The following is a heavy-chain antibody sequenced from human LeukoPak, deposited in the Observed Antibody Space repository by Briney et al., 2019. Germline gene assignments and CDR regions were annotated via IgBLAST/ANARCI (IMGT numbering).Heavy chain of an antibody. V-gene: IGHV3-23*01. CDR1: GFTFSSYA. CDR3: AKVTRRSSSSSFDY. D-gene: IGHD6-6*01. CDR2: ISGSGGST. J-gene: IGHJ4*02. Sequence: SGGSLRLSCAVSGFTFSSYAMSWVRQAPGKGLEWVSAISGSGGSTYYADSVKGRFTISRDNSKNTLYLQMNSLRAEDTAVYYCAKVTRRSSSSSFDYWGQGTLVTVSS.